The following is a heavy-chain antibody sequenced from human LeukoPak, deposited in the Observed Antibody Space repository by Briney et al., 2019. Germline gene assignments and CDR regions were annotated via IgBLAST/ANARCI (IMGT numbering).Heavy chain of an antibody. CDR1: GFTFNSYA. Sequence: PGGSLRLSCVASGFTFNSYAMSWVRQAPGKGLECVSAISGSGGSTYYADSVKGRFTISRDNYKNTLYLQMNSLRAEDTAVYYCAKENNAAIFGVVPFDSWGQGTLVTVSS. D-gene: IGHD3-3*01. CDR3: AKENNAAIFGVVPFDS. V-gene: IGHV3-23*01. CDR2: ISGSGGST. J-gene: IGHJ4*02.